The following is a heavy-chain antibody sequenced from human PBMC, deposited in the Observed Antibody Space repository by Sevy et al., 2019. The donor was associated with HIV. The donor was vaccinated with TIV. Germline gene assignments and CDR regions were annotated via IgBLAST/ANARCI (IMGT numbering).Heavy chain of an antibody. CDR2: IKGKIYDGAI. D-gene: IGHD6-13*01. CDR1: GFTFSNAW. CDR3: TTASWSQEDYYNY. J-gene: IGHJ4*02. V-gene: IGHV3-15*01. Sequence: GGSLRLSCAASGFTFSNAWMSWVRQAPGKGLEWVGRIKGKIYDGAIDYAAPVKGRFSISRDDSKNTLYLKMNSLKTEETAVYYCTTASWSQEDYYNYWGQGTLVTVSS.